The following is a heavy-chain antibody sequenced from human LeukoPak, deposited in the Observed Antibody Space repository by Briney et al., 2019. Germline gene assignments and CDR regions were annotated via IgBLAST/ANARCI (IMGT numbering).Heavy chain of an antibody. V-gene: IGHV3-64D*09. CDR2: INDNGGRT. Sequence: QAGGSLRLSCSASGFTFSRYAMHWVRQAPGKGLEYVSGINDNGGRTHYGDSGKGRFIISRDNSKNTLHLQMSTLRAEDTALYYCVKDVGGSYAFDYWGQGILVTVAS. CDR3: VKDVGGSYAFDY. J-gene: IGHJ4*02. D-gene: IGHD1-26*01. CDR1: GFTFSRYA.